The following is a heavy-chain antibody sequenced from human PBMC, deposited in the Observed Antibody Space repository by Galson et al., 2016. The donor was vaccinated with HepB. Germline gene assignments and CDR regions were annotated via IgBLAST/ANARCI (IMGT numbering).Heavy chain of an antibody. CDR1: GFTVSNYW. CDR2: ISRGENII. Sequence: SLRLSCAASGFTVSNYWMHWVRQAPGKGLVWVSRISRGENIITYADSVKGRFTISRDSARNSLYLQMNSLRAEDTAVYYCVRGDDYSALGYRGQGTLVTVSS. CDR3: VRGDDYSALGY. J-gene: IGHJ4*02. D-gene: IGHD5-12*01. V-gene: IGHV3-74*01.